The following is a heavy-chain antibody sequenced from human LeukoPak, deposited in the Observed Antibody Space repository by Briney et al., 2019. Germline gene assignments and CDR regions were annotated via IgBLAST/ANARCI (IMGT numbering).Heavy chain of an antibody. V-gene: IGHV3-21*01. CDR2: ISGTSNYI. CDR1: GFTFSSYG. Sequence: PGGSLRLSCEVSGFTFSSYGMNWVRQAPGKGLEWVSSISGTSNYIDYADSVKGRFTISRDNTKNSLYLQMNSLRAEDTAVYYCARDGSCSGGSCYGYWGQGTLVTVSS. J-gene: IGHJ4*02. CDR3: ARDGSCSGGSCYGY. D-gene: IGHD2-15*01.